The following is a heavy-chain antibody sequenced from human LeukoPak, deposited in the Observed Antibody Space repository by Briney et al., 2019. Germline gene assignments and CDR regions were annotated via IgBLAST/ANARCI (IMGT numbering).Heavy chain of an antibody. CDR3: AKGSEGGDFGYFDY. Sequence: GRSLRLSCAASGFTFSSYGMHWVRQAPGKGLEWVAVISYDGSNKYYADSVKGRFTISRDNSKNTLYLQMNSLRAKDTAVYYCAKGSEGGDFGYFDYWGQGTLVTVSS. D-gene: IGHD2-21*02. J-gene: IGHJ4*02. V-gene: IGHV3-30*18. CDR1: GFTFSSYG. CDR2: ISYDGSNK.